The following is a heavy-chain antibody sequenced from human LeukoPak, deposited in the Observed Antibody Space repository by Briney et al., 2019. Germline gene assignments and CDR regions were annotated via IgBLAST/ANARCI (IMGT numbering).Heavy chain of an antibody. CDR3: AKDGVSGNKVWDWFEP. J-gene: IGHJ5*02. CDR1: GFTFSSYS. CDR2: IGVPTET. D-gene: IGHD4-23*01. V-gene: IGHV3-23*01. Sequence: GGSLRLSCAASGFTFSSYSMNWVRQAPGKGLEWVSSIGVPTETYYADSVKGRFSISRDDSIHTLYLHMSSLRAEDTAVYYCAKDGVSGNKVWDWFEPWGQGTLVTVSS.